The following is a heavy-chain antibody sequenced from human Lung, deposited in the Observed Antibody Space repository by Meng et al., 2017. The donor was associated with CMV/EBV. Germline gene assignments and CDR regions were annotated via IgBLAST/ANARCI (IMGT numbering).Heavy chain of an antibody. J-gene: IGHJ5*02. Sequence: ITLKDSGPTPVTPPQTLTLTCTFSGFSLSTSEVGVGGIRQPPGKALEWLAVIYWDDDKRYSPSLKSRLTITKDTSKNQVVLTLTNMDPVDTATYYCALFTRSWFDPWGQGTLVTVSS. CDR1: GFSLSTSEVG. CDR2: IYWDDDK. D-gene: IGHD2-2*01. CDR3: ALFTRSWFDP. V-gene: IGHV2-5*02.